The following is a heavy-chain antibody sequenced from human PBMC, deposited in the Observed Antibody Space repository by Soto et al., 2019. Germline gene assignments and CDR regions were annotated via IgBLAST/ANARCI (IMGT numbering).Heavy chain of an antibody. V-gene: IGHV4-4*07. CDR2: VSTNGAT. D-gene: IGHD3-9*01. CDR1: DDFISSYY. CDR3: ARADYEILTGSYAMDV. Sequence: PSETLSLTCTVSDDFISSYYWNWIRQPAGKGLEWIGRVSTNGATNYNPSLESRVTMSVDTSKNQFSLKLTSVTAADTAVYFCARADYEILTGSYAMDVWGQGTGSPSP. J-gene: IGHJ6*02.